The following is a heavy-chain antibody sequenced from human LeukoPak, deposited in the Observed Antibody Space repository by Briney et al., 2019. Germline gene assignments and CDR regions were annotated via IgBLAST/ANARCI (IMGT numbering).Heavy chain of an antibody. CDR3: ARANYQLLSDFDY. J-gene: IGHJ4*02. V-gene: IGHV3-74*01. Sequence: GGSLRLSCAASGFTFNRYWIHWVRQAPGKGLVWVSRINSDGSSTSYADSVKGRFTISRDNAKNTLYLQMNSLRAEDTAVYYCARANYQLLSDFDYWGQGTLVTVSS. D-gene: IGHD2-2*01. CDR1: GFTFNRYW. CDR2: INSDGSST.